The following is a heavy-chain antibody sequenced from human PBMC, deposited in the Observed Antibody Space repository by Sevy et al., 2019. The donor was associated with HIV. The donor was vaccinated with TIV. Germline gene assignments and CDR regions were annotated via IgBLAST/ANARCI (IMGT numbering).Heavy chain of an antibody. CDR2: IWYDGSNK. Sequence: GGSLRLSCAASGFTFSSYGMHWGRQAPGKGLEWVAVIWYDGSNKYYANSVKGRFTISRDNSKNTLYLQMNSLTAEDTAVYYCARVRIATGTAEAFDIWGQGTMVTVSS. J-gene: IGHJ3*02. CDR3: ARVRIATGTAEAFDI. D-gene: IGHD4-17*01. V-gene: IGHV3-33*01. CDR1: GFTFSSYG.